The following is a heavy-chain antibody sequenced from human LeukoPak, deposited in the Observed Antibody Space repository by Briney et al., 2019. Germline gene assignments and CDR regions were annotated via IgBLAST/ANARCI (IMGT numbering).Heavy chain of an antibody. CDR2: INHSGST. Sequence: SETLSLTCTVSGGSISSCYWSWIRQPPGKGLEWIGEINHSGSTNYNPSLKSRVTISVDTSKNQFSLKLSSVTAADTAVYYCASAEPHRVPMTTGNWFDPWGQGTLVTVSS. J-gene: IGHJ5*02. D-gene: IGHD4-11*01. CDR3: ASAEPHRVPMTTGNWFDP. CDR1: GGSISSCY. V-gene: IGHV4-34*01.